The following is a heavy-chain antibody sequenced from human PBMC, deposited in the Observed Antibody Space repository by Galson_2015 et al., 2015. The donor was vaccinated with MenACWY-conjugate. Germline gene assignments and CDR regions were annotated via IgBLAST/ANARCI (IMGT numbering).Heavy chain of an antibody. D-gene: IGHD4-17*01. J-gene: IGHJ4*02. CDR3: AKFRHRHDYGDYHPGY. Sequence: SLRLSCAASGFTFSSYAMSWVRQAPGKGLEWVSAISGSGGSTYYADSVKGRFTISRDNSKNTLYLQMNSLRAEDTAVYYCAKFRHRHDYGDYHPGYWGQGTLVTVSS. V-gene: IGHV3-23*01. CDR2: ISGSGGST. CDR1: GFTFSSYA.